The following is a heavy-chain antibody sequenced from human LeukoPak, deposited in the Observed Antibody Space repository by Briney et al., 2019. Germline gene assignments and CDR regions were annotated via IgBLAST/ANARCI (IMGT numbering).Heavy chain of an antibody. CDR1: GGSISSGSYY. CDR3: ARGPYCSSTSCYGKYSGSYYGGDAFDI. J-gene: IGHJ3*02. Sequence: SETLSLTCTVSGGSISSGSYYWSWIRQPAGKGLEWFGRIYTTGSTNYNPSLKSRVTISVDTSKNQFSLKLSSVTAADTAVYYCARGPYCSSTSCYGKYSGSYYGGDAFDIWGQGTMVTVSS. D-gene: IGHD2-2*01. V-gene: IGHV4-61*02. CDR2: IYTTGST.